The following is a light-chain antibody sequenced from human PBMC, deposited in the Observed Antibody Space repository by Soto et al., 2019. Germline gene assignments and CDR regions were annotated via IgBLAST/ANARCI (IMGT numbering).Light chain of an antibody. J-gene: IGKJ1*01. V-gene: IGKV2D-29*01. Sequence: DIVLTQTPLSLSVTPGQPASISCKSSQSLVFSDGKTYFYWYLQKPGQPPHLLIYAVSNRFSGVPDRFSGSGSGTDFTLRISRVEAEDFGIYYCMQTVAAPWTFGQGTKVEI. CDR1: QSLVFSDGKTY. CDR3: MQTVAAPWT. CDR2: AVS.